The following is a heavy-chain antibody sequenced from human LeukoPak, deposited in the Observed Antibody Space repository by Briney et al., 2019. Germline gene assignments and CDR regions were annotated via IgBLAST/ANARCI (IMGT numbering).Heavy chain of an antibody. CDR1: GYTFISYG. V-gene: IGHV1-18*01. CDR3: VRASGTRAIYVFDI. CDR2: ISAYNGNR. D-gene: IGHD3-10*01. J-gene: IGHJ3*02. Sequence: ASVKVSCKASGYTFISYGISWVRQAPGQGLEWMGWISAYNGNRKYSQKFEGRVTMTTDTSTTTAYMELRSLRSDDTAVYYCVRASGTRAIYVFDIWGQGTMVTVSS.